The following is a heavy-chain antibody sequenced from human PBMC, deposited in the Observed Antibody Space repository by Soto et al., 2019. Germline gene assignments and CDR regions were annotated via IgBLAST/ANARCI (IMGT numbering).Heavy chain of an antibody. CDR1: GCSFTSCW. Sequence: RGGSLIIYCKCSGCSFTSCWIGRVRHLPGTGLVWMGIIYPGDSDTKYSPSFKGQVTISADKSNSTAYLQWSSLKASDTAMYYCARQGNIADRPYYYGMHVWGQGTTVTVSS. D-gene: IGHD6-6*01. CDR2: IYPGDSDT. V-gene: IGHV5-51*01. J-gene: IGHJ6*02. CDR3: ARQGNIADRPYYYGMHV.